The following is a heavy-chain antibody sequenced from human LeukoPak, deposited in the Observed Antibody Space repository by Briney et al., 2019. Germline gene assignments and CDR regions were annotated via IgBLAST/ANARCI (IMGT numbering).Heavy chain of an antibody. Sequence: SETLSLTCTVSGGSISSYYWSWIRQPPGKGLEWIGYIYYSGSTNYNPSLKSRVTISVDTSNNQFSLKLSSVTAADTAGYSCARPRGGYGAPDIWGQGTMVTVSS. V-gene: IGHV4-59*08. CDR3: ARPRGGYGAPDI. CDR2: IYYSGST. J-gene: IGHJ3*02. CDR1: GGSISSYY. D-gene: IGHD4-17*01.